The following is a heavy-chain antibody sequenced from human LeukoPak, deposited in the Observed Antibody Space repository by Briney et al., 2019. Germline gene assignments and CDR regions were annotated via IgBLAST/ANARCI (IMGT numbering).Heavy chain of an antibody. Sequence: SETLSLTCTVSGGSISSSSYYWGWIRQPPGKGLEWIGSIYYSGSTYYNPSLKSRVTISVDTSKNQFSLKLSSVTAADTAVYYCARDATVCRDWGQGTLVTVSS. CDR3: ARDATVCRD. V-gene: IGHV4-39*07. CDR1: GGSISSSSYY. J-gene: IGHJ4*02. D-gene: IGHD2-8*01. CDR2: IYYSGST.